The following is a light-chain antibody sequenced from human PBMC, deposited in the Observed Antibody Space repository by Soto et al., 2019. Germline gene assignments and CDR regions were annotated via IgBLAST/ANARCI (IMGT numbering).Light chain of an antibody. Sequence: QSVLTQPASVSGSPGQSITISCTGTSSDVGGYNYVSWYQHHPGKAPKLMIFDVSNRPSWVSNRFSGSKSGNTASLTISGLQAEDEADYYCSSYTASSTYVFGTGTKVTVL. V-gene: IGLV2-14*03. CDR3: SSYTASSTYV. CDR1: SSDVGGYNY. CDR2: DVS. J-gene: IGLJ1*01.